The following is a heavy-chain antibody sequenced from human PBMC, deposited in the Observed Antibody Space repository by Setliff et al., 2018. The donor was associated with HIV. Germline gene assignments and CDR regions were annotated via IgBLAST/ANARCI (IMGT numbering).Heavy chain of an antibody. V-gene: IGHV4-59*11. CDR3: ARVVYDSGGFFTTAGSLYLDL. Sequence: LSLTCNVSGASISSHSWTWIRQPPGKGLEWIGSIDYSGRTDKKTSLKSRLRMSIDTSKNQFYVNLFSVTSADTAIYYCARVVYDSGGFFTTAGSLYLDLWGRGTLVTVSS. D-gene: IGHD3-22*01. J-gene: IGHJ2*01. CDR2: IDYSGRT. CDR1: GASISSHS.